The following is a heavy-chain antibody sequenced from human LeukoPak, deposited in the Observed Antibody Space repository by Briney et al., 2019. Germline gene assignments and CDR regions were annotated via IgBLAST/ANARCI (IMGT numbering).Heavy chain of an antibody. CDR2: ISSSSSYI. CDR1: GFTFSSYS. CDR3: ARAFYGANYYYYYMDV. Sequence: GGSLRLSCVASGFTFSSYSMNWVRQAPGKGLEWVSSISSSSSYIYYADSVKGRFTISRDNAKNSLYLQMNSLRAEDTAVYYCARAFYGANYYYYYMDVWGKGTTVTVSS. J-gene: IGHJ6*03. D-gene: IGHD4-17*01. V-gene: IGHV3-21*01.